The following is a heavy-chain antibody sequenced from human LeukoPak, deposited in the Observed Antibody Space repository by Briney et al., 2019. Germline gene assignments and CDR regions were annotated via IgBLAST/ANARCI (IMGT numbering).Heavy chain of an antibody. J-gene: IGHJ5*02. V-gene: IGHV3-33*01. D-gene: IGHD6-13*01. CDR2: IWYDGSNK. CDR1: GFTISSYG. Sequence: GRSLRLSCAASGFTISSYGMHWVGQARGKGLEWVAVIWYDGSNKYYADSVKGRFTISRDNSKNTLYLQMNSLRAEDTAVYYCARALGSSSFGWFDPWGQGTLVTVSS. CDR3: ARALGSSSFGWFDP.